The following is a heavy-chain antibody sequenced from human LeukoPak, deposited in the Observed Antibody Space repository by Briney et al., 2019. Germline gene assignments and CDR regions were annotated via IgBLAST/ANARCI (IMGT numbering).Heavy chain of an antibody. J-gene: IGHJ6*02. Sequence: PGRSLRLSCAASGFTLDDYAMHWVRQAPGKGLEWVSGISWNSGSIGYADSVKGLFTISRDNAKNSLYLQMNSLRAEDTALYYCAKDIRIAAACTPGMDVWGQGTTVTVSS. D-gene: IGHD6-13*01. CDR3: AKDIRIAAACTPGMDV. CDR1: GFTLDDYA. CDR2: ISWNSGSI. V-gene: IGHV3-9*01.